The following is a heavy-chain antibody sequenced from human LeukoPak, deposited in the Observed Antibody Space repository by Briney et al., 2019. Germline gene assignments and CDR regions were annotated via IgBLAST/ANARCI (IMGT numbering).Heavy chain of an antibody. CDR1: GLTFNNYW. CDR3: ARVMSGYYVVLDI. CDR2: IRTDGLET. V-gene: IGHV3-74*01. J-gene: IGHJ3*02. Sequence: GGSLRLSCVASGLTFNNYWMHWVRHAPGKGLVWVSRIRTDGLETSYADSVKGRFTVSRDNAKNILYLQMNSLRAEDTAVYYCARVMSGYYVVLDIWGQGTMVTVSS. D-gene: IGHD3-3*01.